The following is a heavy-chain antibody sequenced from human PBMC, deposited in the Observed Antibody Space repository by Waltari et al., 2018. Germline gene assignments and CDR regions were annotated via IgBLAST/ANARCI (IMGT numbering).Heavy chain of an antibody. V-gene: IGHV4-61*09. CDR1: GGSISSGRYY. CDR3: ARDEPTRGRYYYYGMDV. CDR2: IYTSGST. Sequence: QVQLQESGPGLVKPSQTLSLTCTVSGGSISSGRYYWSWIRQPAGKGLEWIGYIYTSGSTNYNPSLKSRVTISVDTSKNQFSLKLSSVTAADTAVYYCARDEPTRGRYYYYGMDVWGQGTTVTVSS. D-gene: IGHD1-26*01. J-gene: IGHJ6*02.